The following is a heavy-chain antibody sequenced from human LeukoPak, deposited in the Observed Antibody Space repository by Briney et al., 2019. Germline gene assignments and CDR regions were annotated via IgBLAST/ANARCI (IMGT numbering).Heavy chain of an antibody. J-gene: IGHJ6*03. V-gene: IGHV3-48*01. Sequence: PGGSLRLSCAASGFTFSSYSMNWVRQAPGKGLEWVSYISSSSSTIYYADSVKGRFTISRDNAKNSLYLQMNSLRAEDTAVYYCASIAAAGYYYYYYMDVWGKGTTVTVSS. CDR3: ASIAAAGYYYYYYMDV. CDR1: GFTFSSYS. D-gene: IGHD6-13*01. CDR2: ISSSSSTI.